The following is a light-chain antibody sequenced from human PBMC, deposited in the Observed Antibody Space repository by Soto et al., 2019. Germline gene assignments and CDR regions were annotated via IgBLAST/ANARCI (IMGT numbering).Light chain of an antibody. CDR1: QSVSSNY. Sequence: EIVLTQSPGTLPLSPGERATLSCRASQSVSSNYLVWYQQKPGQAPRPLIYGASSRATGIPDRFSGRGSGTDFTLTISRLEPEDFAVYYCQQYANSPFTFGRGTKLDIK. J-gene: IGKJ2*01. CDR3: QQYANSPFT. CDR2: GAS. V-gene: IGKV3-20*01.